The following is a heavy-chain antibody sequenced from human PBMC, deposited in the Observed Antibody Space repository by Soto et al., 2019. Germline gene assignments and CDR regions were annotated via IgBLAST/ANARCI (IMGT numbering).Heavy chain of an antibody. CDR3: ARAGGYGLRGYYYYMDV. V-gene: IGHV4-59*01. Sequence: PSETLSLTCTVSGGSISSYYWSWIRQPPGKGLEWIGYIYYSGSTNYNPSLKSRVTISVDTSKNQFSLKLSSVTAADTAVYYCARAGGYGLRGYYYYMDVWGKGTTVTVSS. CDR2: IYYSGST. J-gene: IGHJ6*03. CDR1: GGSISSYY. D-gene: IGHD4-17*01.